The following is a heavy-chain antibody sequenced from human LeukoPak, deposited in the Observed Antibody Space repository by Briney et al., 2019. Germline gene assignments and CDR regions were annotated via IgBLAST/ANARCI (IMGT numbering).Heavy chain of an antibody. V-gene: IGHV3-48*03. CDR3: SRAAGVTPRANFDY. J-gene: IGHJ4*02. CDR1: GFTFSSYE. Sequence: GGSLRLSCAASGFTFSSYEMNWVRQAPGKGLEWVSYISSSGSTIYYADSVKGRFTISRDNAKNSLYLQMNSLRAEDTAVYYCSRAAGVTPRANFDYGARGTLVTASS. D-gene: IGHD4-23*01. CDR2: ISSSGSTI.